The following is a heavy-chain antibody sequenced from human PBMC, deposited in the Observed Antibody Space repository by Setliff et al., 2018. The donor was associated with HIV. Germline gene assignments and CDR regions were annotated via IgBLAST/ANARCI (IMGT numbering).Heavy chain of an antibody. D-gene: IGHD5-18*01. CDR3: ARDLPYNYGRAGLDY. CDR1: GGSISNYY. CDR2: IYYSESADY. Sequence: SETLSLTCTVSGGSISNYYWNWIRQSPGKGLEWIGYIYYSESADYNYNPSLKSRVTISVDTSKSQFSLNLSSVTAADTAMYYCARDLPYNYGRAGLDYWGLGTLVTVSS. J-gene: IGHJ4*02. V-gene: IGHV4-59*01.